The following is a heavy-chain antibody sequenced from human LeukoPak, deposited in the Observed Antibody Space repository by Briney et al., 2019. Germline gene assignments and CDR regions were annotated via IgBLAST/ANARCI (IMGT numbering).Heavy chain of an antibody. V-gene: IGHV3-23*01. J-gene: IGHJ5*02. D-gene: IGHD6-13*01. CDR3: AKDRDSSSCP. CDR2: ISSSGGST. Sequence: GGSLRLSCAASGFTFTSYAMSWVRQAPGKGLERVSAISSSGGSTYYADSVKGRFTISRDNSKNTLYLQMNSLRAEDTAVYYCAKDRDSSSCPWGQGTLVTVSS. CDR1: GFTFTSYA.